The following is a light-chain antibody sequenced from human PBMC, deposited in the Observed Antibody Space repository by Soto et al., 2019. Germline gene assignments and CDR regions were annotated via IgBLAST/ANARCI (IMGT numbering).Light chain of an antibody. CDR2: SAS. Sequence: IPMTQSPSSLSASVGDRVIITCRASQGIGNSLAWYQQKAGRVPKLLMHSASTLLSGVPSRFSGSGSGTDFTLTISSLQPEDVATYYCQKYDSAPRTFGQGTKVEIK. V-gene: IGKV1-27*01. J-gene: IGKJ1*01. CDR3: QKYDSAPRT. CDR1: QGIGNS.